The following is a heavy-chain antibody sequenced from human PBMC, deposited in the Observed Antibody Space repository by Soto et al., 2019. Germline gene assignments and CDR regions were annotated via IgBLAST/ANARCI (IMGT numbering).Heavy chain of an antibody. CDR1: GFTFSRYS. CDR2: ISHDGNNK. CDR3: TEKGTVDC. V-gene: IGHV3-30-3*01. Sequence: QVHMVQYGGGVVQSGRSLRLSCAASGFTFSRYSVHWVRQAPGKGLEWLAGISHDGNNKYYADSVKGRFTISRDNFNNMMYLQMDSLRPEDTAIYYCTEKGTVDCWGQGTLVTVSS. J-gene: IGHJ4*02.